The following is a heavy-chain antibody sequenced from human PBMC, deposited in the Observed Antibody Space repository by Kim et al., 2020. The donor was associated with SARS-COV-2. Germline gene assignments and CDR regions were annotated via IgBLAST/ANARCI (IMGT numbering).Heavy chain of an antibody. J-gene: IGHJ4*02. Sequence: SEKYYVESVKGRFTISRDNAKNSLYLQMNSLRAEDTAVFYCARAKSFYPDWGQGTLVTVSS. V-gene: IGHV3-7*01. CDR2: SEK. CDR3: ARAKSFYPD.